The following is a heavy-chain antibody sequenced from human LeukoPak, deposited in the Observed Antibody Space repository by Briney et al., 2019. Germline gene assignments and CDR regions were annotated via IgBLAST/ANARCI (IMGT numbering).Heavy chain of an antibody. CDR3: ARAYYDILTGYFDDY. CDR2: ISSGSSYI. D-gene: IGHD3-9*01. J-gene: IGHJ4*02. CDR1: GFTFSRYN. V-gene: IGHV3-21*01. Sequence: GGSLRLSCAASGFTFSRYNMNWVRQAPGKGLEWVSSISSGSSYIYYADSVKGRFTISRDNAKNSLYLQMNSLRAEDTAVYYCARAYYDILTGYFDDYWGQGTLVTVSS.